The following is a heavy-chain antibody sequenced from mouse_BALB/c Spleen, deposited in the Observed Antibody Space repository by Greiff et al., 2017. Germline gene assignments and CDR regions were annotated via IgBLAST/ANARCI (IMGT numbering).Heavy chain of an antibody. CDR3: ARLPQNGGSRWYFDV. Sequence: EVMLVESGGGLVQPGGSLKLSCAASGFDFSRYWMSWVRQAPGKGLEWIGEINPDSSTINYTPSLKDKFIISRDNAKNTLYLQMSKVRSEDTALYYCARLPQNGGSRWYFDVWGAGTTVTVSS. D-gene: IGHD1-1*01. J-gene: IGHJ1*01. CDR2: INPDSSTI. V-gene: IGHV4-1*02. CDR1: GFDFSRYW.